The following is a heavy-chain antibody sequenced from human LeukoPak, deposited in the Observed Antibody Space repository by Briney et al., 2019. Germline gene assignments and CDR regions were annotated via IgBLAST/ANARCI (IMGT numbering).Heavy chain of an antibody. D-gene: IGHD6-6*01. J-gene: IGHJ5*02. CDR3: ARRAARGRFDP. V-gene: IGHV3-74*01. Sequence: PGGSLRLSCAASGFTFSDNRMHWVRQAPGKGLVWVSRINTDGSSTAYADSVKGRFTISRDNAKNTLYLQMNSLRAEDTAVYYCARRAARGRFDPWGQGTLVTVSS. CDR1: GFTFSDNR. CDR2: INTDGSST.